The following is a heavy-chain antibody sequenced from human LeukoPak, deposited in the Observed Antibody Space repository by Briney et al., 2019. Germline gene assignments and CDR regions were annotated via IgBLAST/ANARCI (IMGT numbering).Heavy chain of an antibody. CDR1: GFTLSGYS. J-gene: IGHJ4*02. Sequence: PGGSLRLSCGASGFTLSGYSMGWVRQAPGKGLECVAAISGGGTTYYADSVQGRFTISRDISTNTLYLQMNSLSAEDTAIYYCAKGSPSLQSPDYWGQGTLVTVSS. V-gene: IGHV3-23*01. D-gene: IGHD1-26*01. CDR2: ISGGGTT. CDR3: AKGSPSLQSPDY.